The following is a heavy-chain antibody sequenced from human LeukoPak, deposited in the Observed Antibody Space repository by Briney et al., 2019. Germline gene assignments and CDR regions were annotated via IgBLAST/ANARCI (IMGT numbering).Heavy chain of an antibody. CDR1: GYTFTSYY. J-gene: IGHJ6*02. D-gene: IGHD3-10*01. V-gene: IGHV1-46*03. CDR2: INPSGGST. Sequence: GASVKVSCKASGYTFTSYYMHWVRQAPGQGLEWMGIINPSGGSTSYAQKFQGRVTMTRDTSTSTVYMELSSLRSEDTAVYYCARGGARGSGSWDYYRYGMDVWSQGTTVTVSS. CDR3: ARGGARGSGSWDYYRYGMDV.